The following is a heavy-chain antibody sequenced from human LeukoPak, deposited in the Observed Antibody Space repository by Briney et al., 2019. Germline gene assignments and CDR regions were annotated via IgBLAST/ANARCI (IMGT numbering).Heavy chain of an antibody. CDR3: ARDPPYSSGWPPGGPEGYNWFDP. D-gene: IGHD6-19*01. Sequence: GGSLRLSCAVSGFTFSTHAMHWVRQAPGKGLEWVAFIQDDGRVNLYVDSAEGRFTISRDNFQNTLFLQMNSLRPDDTAVYYCARDPPYSSGWPPGGPEGYNWFDPWGQGTLVTVSS. J-gene: IGHJ5*02. CDR1: GFTFSTHA. CDR2: IQDDGRVN. V-gene: IGHV3-30*02.